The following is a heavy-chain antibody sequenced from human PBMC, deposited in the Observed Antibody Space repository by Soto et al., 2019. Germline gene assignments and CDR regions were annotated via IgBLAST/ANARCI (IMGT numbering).Heavy chain of an antibody. J-gene: IGHJ6*02. CDR2: IIPIFGIA. D-gene: IGHD2-2*01. CDR3: AREDRDRETGLVPAAIDGMDV. CDR1: GGTFSRYS. Sequence: QVQLVQSGAEVKKPGSSVKVSCKASGGTFSRYSITWVRQAPGHGLEWIGRIIPIFGIASYAQKFQGRVTITADDSTSTAEMELSSLRSDDTAVYYCAREDRDRETGLVPAAIDGMDVWGQGTTVTVSS. V-gene: IGHV1-69*08.